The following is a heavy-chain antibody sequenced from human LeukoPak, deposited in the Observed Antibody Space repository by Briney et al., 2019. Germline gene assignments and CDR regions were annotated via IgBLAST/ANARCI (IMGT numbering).Heavy chain of an antibody. CDR1: GGTFSGYY. CDR3: ARVSQGDTAMATFDY. CDR2: INHSGST. V-gene: IGHV4-34*01. D-gene: IGHD5-18*01. Sequence: PSETLSLTCAVYGGTFSGYYWSWIRQPPGKGLEWIGEINHSGSTNYNPSLKSRVTISVDTSKNQFSLKLSSVTAADTAVFYCARVSQGDTAMATFDYWGQGTLVTVSS. J-gene: IGHJ4*02.